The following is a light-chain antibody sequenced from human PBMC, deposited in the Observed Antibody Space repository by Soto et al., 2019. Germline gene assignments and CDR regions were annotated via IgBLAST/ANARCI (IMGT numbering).Light chain of an antibody. Sequence: QSVLTQPPSVSGAPGQRVTISCTGSSSNIGAGYDVHWYQQLPGTAPKLLIYGNSNRPSEVPDRFSGSKSGTSASLVITGLQAEDEADYYCQSYDSSLSGHYVFGTGTKVTVL. CDR2: GNS. CDR3: QSYDSSLSGHYV. J-gene: IGLJ1*01. V-gene: IGLV1-40*01. CDR1: SSNIGAGYD.